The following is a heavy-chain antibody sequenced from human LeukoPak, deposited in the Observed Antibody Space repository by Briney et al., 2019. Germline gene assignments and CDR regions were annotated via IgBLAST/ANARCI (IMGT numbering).Heavy chain of an antibody. CDR2: IYHSGNT. CDR1: GGSISRSNW. Sequence: SETLSLTCAVSGGSISRSNWWSWVRQPPGKGLEWIGEIYHSGNTKYNPSLKSRVTISIDKSKNQFSLKLSSVTAADTAVYYSASASGLNDAFDIWGQGTMVIVSS. V-gene: IGHV4-4*02. D-gene: IGHD6-19*01. J-gene: IGHJ3*02. CDR3: ASASGLNDAFDI.